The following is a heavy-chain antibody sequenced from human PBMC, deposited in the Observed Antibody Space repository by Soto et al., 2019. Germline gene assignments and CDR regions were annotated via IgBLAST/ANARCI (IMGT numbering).Heavy chain of an antibody. Sequence: SETLSLTCAVYGGSFSGYYWSWIRQPPGKGLEWIGEINHSGSTNYNPSLKSRVTISVDTSKNQFSLKLSSVTAADTAVYYCARGVPAAIAQDKNYYYYYGMDAWGQGTTVTVSS. CDR2: INHSGST. CDR3: ARGVPAAIAQDKNYYYYYGMDA. J-gene: IGHJ6*02. CDR1: GGSFSGYY. D-gene: IGHD2-2*02. V-gene: IGHV4-34*01.